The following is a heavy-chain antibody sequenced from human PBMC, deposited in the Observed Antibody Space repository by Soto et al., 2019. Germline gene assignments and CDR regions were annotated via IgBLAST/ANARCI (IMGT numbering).Heavy chain of an antibody. CDR3: ARDRHNNFFDP. J-gene: IGHJ5*02. Sequence: SETLSLSCTVLGASMSSGGYYWTWIRQSPGKGLEWIGYIYYSGSTYYNPSLESRVAISLDTSRSQFSLTLHSVTAADTAIYYCARDRHNNFFDPWALVTLVTVS. D-gene: IGHD6-6*01. CDR1: GASMSSGGYY. V-gene: IGHV4-31*03. CDR2: IYYSGST.